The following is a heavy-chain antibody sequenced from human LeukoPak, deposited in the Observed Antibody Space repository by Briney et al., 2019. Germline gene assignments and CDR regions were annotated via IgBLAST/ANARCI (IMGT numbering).Heavy chain of an antibody. CDR3: AKRWGYCSGGSCYDDYYYMDV. CDR2: ISGSGGST. V-gene: IGHV3-23*01. J-gene: IGHJ6*03. CDR1: GFTFSSYA. D-gene: IGHD2-15*01. Sequence: GGSLRLSCAASGFTFSSYAMSWVRQAPGKGLEWVSAISGSGGSTYYADSVKGRFTISRDNSKNTLYLQMNSLRAEDTAVYYCAKRWGYCSGGSCYDDYYYMDVWGKGTTATVSS.